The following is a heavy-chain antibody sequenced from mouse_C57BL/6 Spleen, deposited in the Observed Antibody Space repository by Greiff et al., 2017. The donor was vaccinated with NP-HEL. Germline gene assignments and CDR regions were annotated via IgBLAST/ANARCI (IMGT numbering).Heavy chain of an antibody. CDR1: GYAFSSSW. CDR2: IYTGDGDT. J-gene: IGHJ4*01. Sequence: VQLQQSGPELVKPGASVKISCKASGYAFSSSWMNWVKQRPGKGLEWIGRIYTGDGDTNYNGKFKGKAKLTADKSSSTAYMQLSSLTSEDSAVYFCANPLLTTCYAMDYWGQGTSVTVSS. V-gene: IGHV1-82*01. D-gene: IGHD1-1*01. CDR3: ANPLLTTCYAMDY.